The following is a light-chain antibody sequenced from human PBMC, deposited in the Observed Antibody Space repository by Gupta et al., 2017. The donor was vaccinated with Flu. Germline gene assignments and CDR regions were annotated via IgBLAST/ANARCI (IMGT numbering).Light chain of an antibody. J-gene: IGKJ2*01. CDR1: QSIRDW. V-gene: IGKV1-5*03. Sequence: PSGQPASMGDRVTITCGASQSIRDWLAWYQQKPGKAPNLLIYKASTLQSGVPSRFSGSGSGTEFTLTISSLQPDDFATYFCQQYDTYPATFGQGTKLEIK. CDR2: KAS. CDR3: QQYDTYPAT.